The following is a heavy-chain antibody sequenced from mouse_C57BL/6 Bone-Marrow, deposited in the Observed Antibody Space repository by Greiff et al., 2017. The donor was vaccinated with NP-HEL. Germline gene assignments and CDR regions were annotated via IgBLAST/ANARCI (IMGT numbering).Heavy chain of an antibody. Sequence: EVKLMESGGGLVQPGGSLSLSCAASGFTFTDYYMSWVRQPPGKALEWLGFIRNKANGYTTEYSASVKGRFTISRDNSQSILYLQMNALRAEDSATYYCARYSNSLAYWGQGTLVTVSA. CDR1: GFTFTDYY. D-gene: IGHD2-1*01. V-gene: IGHV7-3*01. J-gene: IGHJ3*01. CDR2: IRNKANGYTT. CDR3: ARYSNSLAY.